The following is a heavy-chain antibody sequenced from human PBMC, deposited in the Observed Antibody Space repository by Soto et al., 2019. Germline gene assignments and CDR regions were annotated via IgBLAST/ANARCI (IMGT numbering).Heavy chain of an antibody. Sequence: QVQLQESGPGLVKPAETLSLTCGVSGDSLNNGFWWTWIRQPPGKGLEWIGEKHHSGSTNYNLSLKSRFSISLETPNHAFYLNRSSAVAADAAGYFCASRSGWWRWDVLGQGTTVTVS. J-gene: IGHJ6*02. CDR1: GDSLNNGFW. V-gene: IGHV4-4*01. CDR2: KHHSGST. CDR3: ASRSGWWRWDV. D-gene: IGHD6-19*01.